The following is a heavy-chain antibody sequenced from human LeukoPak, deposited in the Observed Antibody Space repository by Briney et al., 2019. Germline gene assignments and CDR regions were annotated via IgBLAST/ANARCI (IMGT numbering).Heavy chain of an antibody. CDR1: GFTFSSYA. CDR3: AKGGDTAMVTGH. CDR2: ITGGGGST. D-gene: IGHD5-18*01. J-gene: IGHJ4*02. V-gene: IGHV3-23*01. Sequence: GGSLRLSCAASGFTFSSYAMSWVRQAPGKGLEWVSAITGGGGSTYYADSVKGRFTISRDNSKNTLYLQMNSLRAEDTAVYYCAKGGDTAMVTGHWGQGTLVTVSS.